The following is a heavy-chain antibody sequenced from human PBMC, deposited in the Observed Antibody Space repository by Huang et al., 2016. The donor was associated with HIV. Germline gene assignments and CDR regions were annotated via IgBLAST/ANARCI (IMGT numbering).Heavy chain of an antibody. Sequence: EVQLEESGGALVKPGGSLRLSCAATGFLFTTFLMHWVRQASVMGLESVSSSSGSGSSIYYADAVKGRFTISRDNTKKSLYLQMSSLSVDDTAFYFCARGGPVGYFNLWGHGTLVSVSS. CDR1: GFLFTTFL. D-gene: IGHD2-15*01. J-gene: IGHJ4*03. V-gene: IGHV3-21*01. CDR3: ARGGPVGYFNL. CDR2: SSGSGSSI.